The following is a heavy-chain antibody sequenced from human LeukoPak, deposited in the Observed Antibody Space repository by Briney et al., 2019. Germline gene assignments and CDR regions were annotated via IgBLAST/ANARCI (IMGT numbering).Heavy chain of an antibody. CDR3: GRGPYCYDSSGAFDI. Sequence: PSETLSLTCTVSGGSFSTYYWSWLRQPAGKGLEWIRSISSSGSTNYNPSLKSRVTISVDTSKKHSSLKRSTVTAADTALYFCGRGPYCYDSSGAFDIWGQGTTVSASS. J-gene: IGHJ3*02. V-gene: IGHV4-4*07. CDR2: ISSSGST. D-gene: IGHD3-22*01. CDR1: GGSFSTYY.